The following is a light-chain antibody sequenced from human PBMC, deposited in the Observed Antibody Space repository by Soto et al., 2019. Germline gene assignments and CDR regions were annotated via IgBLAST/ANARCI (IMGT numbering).Light chain of an antibody. Sequence: QSALTQPASVSGSPGQSITISCTGTSSDIGDYNSVSWYQQHPGEAPKLIIYDVSKRPSGVPDRFSGSKSGNTASLTISGLQAEDEADYYCCSYAGSYTYVFGTGTKVTVL. CDR3: CSYAGSYTYV. V-gene: IGLV2-11*01. CDR1: SSDIGDYNS. J-gene: IGLJ1*01. CDR2: DVS.